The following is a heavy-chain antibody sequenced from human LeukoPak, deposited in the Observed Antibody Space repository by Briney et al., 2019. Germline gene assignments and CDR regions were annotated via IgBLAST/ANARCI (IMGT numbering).Heavy chain of an antibody. Sequence: GGSLRLSCAASGFTFSSSEMNWVRQAPGKGLEWVSYISSSGSSIYYANSVKGRFTISRDNAKNSVSLQMNSLRAEDTAVYYCARSGSGVRIGIDCWGQGTLVTVSS. CDR2: ISSSGSSI. CDR3: ARSGSGVRIGIDC. J-gene: IGHJ4*02. D-gene: IGHD3-3*01. CDR1: GFTFSSSE. V-gene: IGHV3-48*03.